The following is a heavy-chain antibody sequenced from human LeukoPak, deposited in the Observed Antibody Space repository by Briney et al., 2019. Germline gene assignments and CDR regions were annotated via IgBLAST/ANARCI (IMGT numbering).Heavy chain of an antibody. CDR2: IKEDGSEK. CDR3: AKDQGGGSSSPFDY. J-gene: IGHJ4*02. V-gene: IGHV3-7*03. Sequence: GGSLRLSCAASGFTFRNYWMSWVRQAPGKGLECVANIKEDGSEKYNVDSVKGRFTISRDNAKNSLYLQMNSLRAEDTAVYYCAKDQGGGSSSPFDYWGQGTLVTVSS. CDR1: GFTFRNYW. D-gene: IGHD6-6*01.